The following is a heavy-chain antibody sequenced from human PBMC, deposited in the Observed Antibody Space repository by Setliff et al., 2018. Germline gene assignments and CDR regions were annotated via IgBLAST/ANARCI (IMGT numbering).Heavy chain of an antibody. CDR1: GFIFDDYA. V-gene: IGHV3-9*01. CDR2: IRAGSDNI. J-gene: IGHJ5*02. D-gene: IGHD2-8*01. Sequence: GRSLRLSCASSGFIFDDYAMHWVRQAPGKGLEWVSGIRAGSDNIAYADSVKGRFTISRDNAKNSLYLQWDSLRPDDTAFYYCARGNCTTISCFLNHWGQGIMVTVSS. CDR3: ARGNCTTISCFLNH.